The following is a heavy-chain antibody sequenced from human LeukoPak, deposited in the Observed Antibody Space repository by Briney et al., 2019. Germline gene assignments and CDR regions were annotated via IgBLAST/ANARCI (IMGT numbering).Heavy chain of an antibody. V-gene: IGHV4-34*01. J-gene: IGHJ4*02. CDR1: GGSFSGYY. D-gene: IGHD1-1*01. CDR2: IQPSGSI. Sequence: SETLSLTCAVYGGSFSGYYWSWIRQSPGKGLEWIGEIQPSGSIYYNPSLESRINISPDTSKNQFSLKLSSVTTADTAVYYCARGSERYKVAYWGPGTLVTVSS. CDR3: ARGSERYKVAY.